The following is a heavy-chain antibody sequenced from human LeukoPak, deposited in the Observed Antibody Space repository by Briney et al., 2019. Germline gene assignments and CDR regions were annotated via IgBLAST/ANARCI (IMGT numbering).Heavy chain of an antibody. CDR3: ARDPRILGLAYNWFDP. J-gene: IGHJ5*02. V-gene: IGHV3-74*01. D-gene: IGHD2-15*01. CDR2: INSDGSST. Sequence: GGSLRLPCAASGFTFSSYWMHWVRQAPGKGLVWVSRINSDGSSTSYADSAKGRFTISRDNAKNTLYLQMNSLRAEDTAVYYCARDPRILGLAYNWFDPWGQGTLVTVSS. CDR1: GFTFSSYW.